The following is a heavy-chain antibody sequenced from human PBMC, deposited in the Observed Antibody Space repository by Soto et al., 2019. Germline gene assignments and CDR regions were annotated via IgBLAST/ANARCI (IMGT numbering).Heavy chain of an antibody. J-gene: IGHJ6*02. CDR3: ARAVYYYGMDV. V-gene: IGHV3-74*01. CDR1: GFTFSNYW. Sequence: GGSLRLSCAAAGFTFSNYWMHWVRQAPGKGLVWVSRSSSDGSSTTYADSVKGRFTISRDNAKNTLYLQMNSLRAEDTALYFCARAVYYYGMDVWGQGTTVTVSS. CDR2: SSSDGSST.